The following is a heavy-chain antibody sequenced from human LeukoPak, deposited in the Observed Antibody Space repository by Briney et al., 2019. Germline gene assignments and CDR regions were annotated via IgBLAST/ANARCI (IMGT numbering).Heavy chain of an antibody. Sequence: SVKVSCKASGGTFSSYAISWVRQAPGQGLEWMGGIIPIFGTANYAQKFQGRVTITADESTSTAYMELSSLRSEDTAVYYCAREAEVVPAADREFNWFDPWGQGTLVTVSS. CDR1: GGTFSSYA. V-gene: IGHV1-69*13. CDR2: IIPIFGTA. CDR3: AREAEVVPAADREFNWFDP. J-gene: IGHJ5*02. D-gene: IGHD2-2*01.